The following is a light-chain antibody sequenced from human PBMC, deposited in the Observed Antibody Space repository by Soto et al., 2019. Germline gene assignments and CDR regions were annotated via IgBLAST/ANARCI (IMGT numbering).Light chain of an antibody. Sequence: DIQMTQSPSTLSASVGDRVTITCRASQSISSWLAWYQQKPGKGPKLLIYDASSLESGVPSRFSGSGSGTEITLTITSLQPDDFATYSCQKYNREYTYGQGTKLEIK. V-gene: IGKV1-5*01. J-gene: IGKJ2*01. CDR2: DAS. CDR1: QSISSW. CDR3: QKYNREYT.